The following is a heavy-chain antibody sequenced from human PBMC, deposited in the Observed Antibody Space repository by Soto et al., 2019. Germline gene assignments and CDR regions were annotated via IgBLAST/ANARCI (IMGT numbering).Heavy chain of an antibody. D-gene: IGHD3-10*01. Sequence: SETLSLTCAVYGGSFSGYYWSWIRQPPGKGLEWIGEINHSGSTNYNPSLKSRVTISVDTSKNQFSLKLSSVTAADTAVYYCARGLGGHWGQGTLVTVSS. CDR3: ARGLGGH. CDR1: GGSFSGYY. J-gene: IGHJ4*02. V-gene: IGHV4-34*01. CDR2: INHSGST.